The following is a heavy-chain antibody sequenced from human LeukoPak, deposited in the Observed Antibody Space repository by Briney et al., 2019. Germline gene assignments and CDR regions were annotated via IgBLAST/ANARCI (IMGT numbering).Heavy chain of an antibody. CDR1: GFSFNKAW. CDR3: PTDGGGSGWRH. V-gene: IGHV3-15*01. J-gene: IGHJ4*02. Sequence: SGGSLRLSCVASGFSFNKAWMSWVRQAPGKGLEWVARIKSISDGGTTDYAAPVKGRFSISRDDSRNMLYLQMNSLKTEDTAVYYCPTDGGGSGWRHWGQGTLVTVSS. CDR2: IKSISDGGTT. D-gene: IGHD6-19*01.